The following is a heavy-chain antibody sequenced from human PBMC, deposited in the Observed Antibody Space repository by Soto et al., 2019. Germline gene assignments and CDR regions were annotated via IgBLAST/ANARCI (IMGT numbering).Heavy chain of an antibody. Sequence: PSETLSLTCTVSGGSISSGGYYWSWIRQHPGKGLEWIGYIYYSGSTYYNPSLKSRVTISVDTSKNQFSLKLSSVTAADTAVYYCARDSSGWEGIGYRGQGTLVTVSS. D-gene: IGHD3-22*01. J-gene: IGHJ4*02. V-gene: IGHV4-31*03. CDR1: GGSISSGGYY. CDR3: ARDSSGWEGIGY. CDR2: IYYSGST.